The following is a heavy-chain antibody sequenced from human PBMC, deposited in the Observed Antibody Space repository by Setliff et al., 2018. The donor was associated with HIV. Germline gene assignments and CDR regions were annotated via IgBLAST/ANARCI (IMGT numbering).Heavy chain of an antibody. CDR3: AWGMTAIPAY. Sequence: SETLSLTCAGYGGPFSSYSWTWIRQPPGKGLEWIGEINHSGSTYYSPSLKSRATGSVAASKSQFSLKVKSVTAADTAVYYCAWGMTAIPAYWGQGTLVTVSS. J-gene: IGHJ4*02. D-gene: IGHD2-21*02. CDR1: GGPFSSYS. V-gene: IGHV4-34*01. CDR2: INHSGST.